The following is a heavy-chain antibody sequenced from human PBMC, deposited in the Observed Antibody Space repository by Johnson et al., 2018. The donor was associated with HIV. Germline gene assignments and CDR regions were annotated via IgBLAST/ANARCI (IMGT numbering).Heavy chain of an antibody. CDR2: ISSSGSTI. V-gene: IGHV3-11*04. J-gene: IGHJ3*02. CDR3: ARDLGNWDRRHYAFDI. D-gene: IGHD1-1*01. Sequence: VQLVESGGGLIQPGGSLRLSCAASGFTVSSNYMSWVRQAPGKGLEWVSYISSSGSTIYYADSVKGRFTISRDNAKNSLYLQVNSLRAEDTAVYYCARDLGNWDRRHYAFDIWGQGTVVTVSS. CDR1: GFTVSSNY.